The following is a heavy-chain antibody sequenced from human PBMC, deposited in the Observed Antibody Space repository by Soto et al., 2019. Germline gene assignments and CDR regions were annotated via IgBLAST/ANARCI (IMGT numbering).Heavy chain of an antibody. CDR3: ARGKSGLYGDYVDDAFDI. CDR1: GYTFTSYD. Sequence: QVQLVQSGAEVKKPGASVKVSCKASGYTFTSYDINWVRHATGQGLEWMGWMNPNSGNTGYAQKFQGRVTMTRNTSISTAYMELSSLRSEDTAVYYCARGKSGLYGDYVDDAFDIWGQGTMVTVSS. V-gene: IGHV1-8*01. J-gene: IGHJ3*02. CDR2: MNPNSGNT. D-gene: IGHD4-17*01.